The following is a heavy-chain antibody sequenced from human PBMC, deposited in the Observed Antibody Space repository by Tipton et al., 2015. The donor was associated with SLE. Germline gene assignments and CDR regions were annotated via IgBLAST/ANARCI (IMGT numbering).Heavy chain of an antibody. Sequence: TLSLTCAVYGRSFSGYYWSWIRQPPGKGLEWIGEINHSGSTNYNPSLKSRVTISVDTSKNQLSLKLNSVTAADTAVYYCARGPRGSSRSDFYHGMDVWGQGP. D-gene: IGHD3-16*01. V-gene: IGHV4-34*01. CDR3: ARGPRGSSRSDFYHGMDV. CDR1: GRSFSGYY. CDR2: INHSGST. J-gene: IGHJ6*02.